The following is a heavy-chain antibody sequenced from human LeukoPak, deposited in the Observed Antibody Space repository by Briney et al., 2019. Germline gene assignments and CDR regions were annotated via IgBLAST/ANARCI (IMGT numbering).Heavy chain of an antibody. CDR1: GFIFSDYW. V-gene: IGHV3-7*01. D-gene: IGHD5-24*01. CDR2: IKQDGGEM. Sequence: QPGGSLRLSCAASGFIFSDYWISWVRQAPGKGLEWVANIKQDGGEMWYVDSVKGRFTISRDNAKNSVDLQMNSLRVEDTAVYYCTRMAWRSRPFDYWGQGILVIVSS. CDR3: TRMAWRSRPFDY. J-gene: IGHJ4*02.